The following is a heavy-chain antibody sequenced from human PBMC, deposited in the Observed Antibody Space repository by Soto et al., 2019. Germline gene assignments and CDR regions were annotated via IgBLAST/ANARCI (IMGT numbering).Heavy chain of an antibody. V-gene: IGHV4-4*07. CDR2: MFASGST. J-gene: IGHJ4*02. D-gene: IGHD3-10*01. CDR1: GDSITSND. CDR3: ARGRYNTGSSIPYFDN. Sequence: PSETLSLTCTVSGDSITSNDWSWMRQPAGKGLEWIGRMFASGSTNYNPSLRSRVTLSIDRAKKQFSLKLNSVTAADTAVYFCARGRYNTGSSIPYFDNWGQGTLVTVSS.